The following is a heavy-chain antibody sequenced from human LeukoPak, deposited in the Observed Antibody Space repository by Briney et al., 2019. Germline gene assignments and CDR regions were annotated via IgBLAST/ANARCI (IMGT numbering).Heavy chain of an antibody. D-gene: IGHD3-16*01. CDR1: GFIFSSHA. Sequence: PGGSLRLSCAASGFIFSSHAMSWVCQAPGKGLEWVSSISSSGHSTYCAESVKGRFTISRDSSKNTLYLQMNSLRAEDTAVYYCAKDGLPSVLGALGHFDYWGQGTLVTVSS. CDR3: AKDGLPSVLGALGHFDY. V-gene: IGHV3-23*01. J-gene: IGHJ4*02. CDR2: ISSSGHST.